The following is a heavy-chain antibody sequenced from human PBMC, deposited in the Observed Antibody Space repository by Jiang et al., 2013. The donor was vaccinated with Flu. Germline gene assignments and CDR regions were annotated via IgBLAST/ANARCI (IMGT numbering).Heavy chain of an antibody. CDR2: VFHTGTT. J-gene: IGHJ4*02. CDR3: ARYDMVTGSFDF. D-gene: IGHD3-9*01. Sequence: GSGLVKPSETLSLTCAVSGSISSHHWSWIRQPPGKGLEWIAYVFHTGTTTYNRSLKSRITMSADTSNNHFSLNLTSVSAADTAIYYCARYDMVTGSFDFWGQGTPGHRLL. CDR1: GSISSHH. V-gene: IGHV4-59*11.